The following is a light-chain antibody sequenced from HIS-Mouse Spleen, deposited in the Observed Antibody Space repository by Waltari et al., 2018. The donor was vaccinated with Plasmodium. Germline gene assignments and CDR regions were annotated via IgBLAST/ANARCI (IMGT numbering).Light chain of an antibody. Sequence: EIVMTQSPATLSVSPVERATLSCRASQSVSSNLAWYLQKPGQAPRLLIYGASTRATGIPARFSGSGSGTEFTLTISSLQSEDFAVYYCQQYNNWSFTFGPGTKVDIK. V-gene: IGKV3-15*01. CDR3: QQYNNWSFT. CDR1: QSVSSN. CDR2: GAS. J-gene: IGKJ3*01.